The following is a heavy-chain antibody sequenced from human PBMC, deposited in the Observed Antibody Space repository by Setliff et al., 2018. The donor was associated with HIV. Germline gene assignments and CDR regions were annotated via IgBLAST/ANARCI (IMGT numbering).Heavy chain of an antibody. Sequence: SETLSLTCTVSGGSIRSSSYFWGWIRQPPGKGLEWIGSIHYSGSTYYNPSLKSRVTISVDASKNPSSLKLSSVTAADTAVYYCARERIAVAGPRVAFDIWGQGTMVTVSS. D-gene: IGHD6-19*01. J-gene: IGHJ3*02. CDR2: IHYSGST. V-gene: IGHV4-39*07. CDR3: ARERIAVAGPRVAFDI. CDR1: GGSIRSSSYF.